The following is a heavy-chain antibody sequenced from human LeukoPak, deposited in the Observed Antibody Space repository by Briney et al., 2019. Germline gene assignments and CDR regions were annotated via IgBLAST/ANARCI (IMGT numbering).Heavy chain of an antibody. CDR1: GYTFTSYY. Sequence: ASVTVSCTASGYTFTSYYMHWVRQAPGQGLEWMGIINPSGGSTSYAQKFQGRVTMTRDTSTSTVYMELSSLRSEDTAVYYCAREYSSGWEPWGQGTLVTVSS. J-gene: IGHJ5*02. D-gene: IGHD6-19*01. CDR3: AREYSSGWEP. V-gene: IGHV1-46*01. CDR2: INPSGGST.